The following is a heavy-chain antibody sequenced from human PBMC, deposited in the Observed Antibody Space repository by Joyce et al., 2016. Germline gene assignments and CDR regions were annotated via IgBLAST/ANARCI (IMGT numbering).Heavy chain of an antibody. CDR2: IKSENGDT. J-gene: IGHJ4*02. V-gene: IGHV1-2*02. CDR3: AREGLPHGGFDY. CDR1: GFTFTGYY. Sequence: QVQLVQSGTEVKKPGASVKVSCKASGFTFTGYYMHWVRQAPGQGLGVMGWIKSENGDTHYTPNFQGRVTMTRDTSINTAYMEVTRLRSDDTAFYYCAREGLPHGGFDYWGLGTLVTVSS.